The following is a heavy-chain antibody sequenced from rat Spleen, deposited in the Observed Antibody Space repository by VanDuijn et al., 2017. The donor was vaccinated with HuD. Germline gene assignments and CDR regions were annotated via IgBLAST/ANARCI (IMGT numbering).Heavy chain of an antibody. V-gene: IGHV5-29*01. CDR3: TRLYYSNWFAY. CDR2: ISYDGTTT. D-gene: IGHD1-1*01. CDR1: GFTFNNYW. J-gene: IGHJ3*01. Sequence: EVQLVESGGGLVQPGRSLKLSCVASGFTFNNYWMTWVRQAPTKGLEWVATISYDGTTTYYRDSVKGRFTISRDNAKSTLYLQMDSLRSEDTATYYCTRLYYSNWFAYWGQGTLVTVSS.